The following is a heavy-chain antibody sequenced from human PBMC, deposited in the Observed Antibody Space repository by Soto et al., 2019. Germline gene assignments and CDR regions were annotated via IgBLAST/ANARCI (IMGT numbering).Heavy chain of an antibody. V-gene: IGHV1-24*01. CDR2: FDPEDGET. J-gene: IGHJ4*02. D-gene: IGHD3-22*01. Sequence: ASVKVSCKVSGYTLTELSMHWVRQAPGKGLEWMGGFDPEDGETIYAQKFQGRVTMTEDTSTDTAYMELSSLRSEDTAVYYCATDLYYDSSGHLSSLVDYWGQGTLVTVSS. CDR3: ATDLYYDSSGHLSSLVDY. CDR1: GYTLTELS.